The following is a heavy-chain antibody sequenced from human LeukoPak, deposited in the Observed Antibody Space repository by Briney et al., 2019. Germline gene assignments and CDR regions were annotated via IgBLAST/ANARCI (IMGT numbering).Heavy chain of an antibody. CDR2: INVDGGEK. D-gene: IGHD3-10*01. Sequence: GGSLRLSCEASGFTFSSYWMSWVRQAPGKGLEWVANINVDGGEKYYVDSVKGRFTISRDNAKNSLYLQMNSLRAEDTAVYYCARARLSTIYGSGSYYYFDYWGQGTLVTVSS. CDR1: GFTFSSYW. J-gene: IGHJ4*02. V-gene: IGHV3-7*01. CDR3: ARARLSTIYGSGSYYYFDY.